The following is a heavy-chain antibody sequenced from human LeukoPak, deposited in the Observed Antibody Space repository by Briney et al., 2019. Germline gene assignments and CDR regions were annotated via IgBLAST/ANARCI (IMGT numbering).Heavy chain of an antibody. D-gene: IGHD3-22*01. CDR3: ARDLYYYDSSAHGGDYYYMDV. J-gene: IGHJ6*03. CDR1: GFTFSSYS. CDR2: ISSSSGYI. Sequence: GGSLRLSCAASGFTFSSYSMNWVRQAPGKGLEWVSSISSSSGYIYYADSVKGRFTISRDNAKNSLYLQMNSLRAEDTAVYYCARDLYYYDSSAHGGDYYYMDVWGKGTTVTVSS. V-gene: IGHV3-21*01.